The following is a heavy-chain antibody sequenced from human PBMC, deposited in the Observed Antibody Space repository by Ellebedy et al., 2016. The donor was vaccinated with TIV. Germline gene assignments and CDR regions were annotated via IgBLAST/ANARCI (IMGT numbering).Heavy chain of an antibody. CDR3: ARSLMIFSFDKCYFDF. J-gene: IGHJ2*01. CDR1: GGSISRSSSY. V-gene: IGHV4-39*01. CDR2: IYYTGST. D-gene: IGHD3/OR15-3a*01. Sequence: SETLSLTCTVSGGSISRSSSYWGWIRQSPQKGLEWIGSIYYTGSTFYNPSLKSRAIISVDTSKNQFSLNLSSMTAADTAVYYCARSLMIFSFDKCYFDFWGRGTLVTVSS.